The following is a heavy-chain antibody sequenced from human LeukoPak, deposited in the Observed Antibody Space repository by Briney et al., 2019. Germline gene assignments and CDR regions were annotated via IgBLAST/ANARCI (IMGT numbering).Heavy chain of an antibody. D-gene: IGHD5-24*01. CDR1: GGIFISYA. J-gene: IGHJ5*02. CDR3: ARWLQFLGFDL. CDR2: IIPIFGTA. Sequence: SVKVSCKASGGIFISYAISWVRQAPGQGREWMGGIIPIFGTANYAQKFQGSVTITTDESTSTAYMELSSLRSEDTAVYYCARWLQFLGFDLWGQGTLVTVSS. V-gene: IGHV1-69*05.